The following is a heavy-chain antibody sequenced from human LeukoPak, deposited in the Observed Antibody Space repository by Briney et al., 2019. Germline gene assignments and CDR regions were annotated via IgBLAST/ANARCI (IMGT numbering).Heavy chain of an antibody. CDR2: NYYKESS. D-gene: IGHD2-8*01. Sequence: SETLSLTCTVSGGSISSSSYYWGWIGPRPGKGLVWIWSNYYKESSYYNPSLNSRITISVDTSKNQFSLKLISVTAANTAVYYCARHSPMVPLAFDIWGQGTMVTVSS. J-gene: IGHJ3*02. V-gene: IGHV4-39*01. CDR3: ARHSPMVPLAFDI. CDR1: GGSISSSSYY.